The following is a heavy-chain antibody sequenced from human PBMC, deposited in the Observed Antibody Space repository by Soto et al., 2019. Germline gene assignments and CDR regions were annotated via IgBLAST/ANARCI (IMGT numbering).Heavy chain of an antibody. V-gene: IGHV2-26*02. CDR1: GFSLTKPRMG. CDR2: IFSNDEK. J-gene: IGHJ6*02. Sequence: QVTLKESGPVLAKPTETLTLTCTVSGFSLTKPRMGVSWIRQPPGKALEWLAHIFSNDEKSYTTSLKTRLTISKDTSKSQVVLTMTNLDPVDTATYYCARMAATGLYYGMDVWGLGTTVTVSS. D-gene: IGHD1-1*01. CDR3: ARMAATGLYYGMDV.